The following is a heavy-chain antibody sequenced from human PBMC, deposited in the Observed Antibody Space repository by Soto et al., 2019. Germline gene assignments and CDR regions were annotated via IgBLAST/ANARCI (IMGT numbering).Heavy chain of an antibody. CDR3: TSQYCGGDCSRVDP. J-gene: IGHJ5*02. Sequence: EVQLVESGGGLVQPGGSLKLSCAGSGFTLSGSRIHWVRQASGKGLEWVGRIRSKADSYATAYAASVKGRFTISRDDSKNTAYLQMNSLKTEDTAVYYCTSQYCGGDCSRVDPWGQGTLVTVSS. D-gene: IGHD2-21*02. CDR1: GFTLSGSR. V-gene: IGHV3-73*02. CDR2: IRSKADSYAT.